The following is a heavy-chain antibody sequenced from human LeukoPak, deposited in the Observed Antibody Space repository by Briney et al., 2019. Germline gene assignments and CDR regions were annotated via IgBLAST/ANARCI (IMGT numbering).Heavy chain of an antibody. D-gene: IGHD3-16*01. CDR2: ISWNSGSI. J-gene: IGHJ4*02. Sequence: GRSLTLSCAASGFTFDDYSLHWVRQAPGKGLEWVSGISWNSGSIYYADSVKGRFTISRDNAKNSLYLQMNSQRAEDTALYYCAKDLGVKIRLQGLDYWGQGTLVTVSS. CDR3: AKDLGVKIRLQGLDY. CDR1: GFTFDDYS. V-gene: IGHV3-9*01.